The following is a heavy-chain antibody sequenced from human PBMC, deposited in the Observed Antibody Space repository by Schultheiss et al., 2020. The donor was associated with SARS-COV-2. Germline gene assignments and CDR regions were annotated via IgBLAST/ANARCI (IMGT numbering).Heavy chain of an antibody. CDR3: ARDSQAVAGTGWFDP. J-gene: IGHJ5*02. CDR1: GFTFSSYE. D-gene: IGHD6-19*01. V-gene: IGHV3-48*03. Sequence: GGSLRLSCAASGFTFSSYEMNWVRQAPGKGLEWVSYISSSGSTIYYADSVKGRFTISRDNAKKSLYLQMNSLRAEDTAVYYCARDSQAVAGTGWFDPWGQGTLVTVS. CDR2: ISSSGSTI.